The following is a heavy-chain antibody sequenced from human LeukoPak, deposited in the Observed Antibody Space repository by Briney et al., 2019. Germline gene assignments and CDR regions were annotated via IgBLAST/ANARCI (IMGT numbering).Heavy chain of an antibody. V-gene: IGHV3-7*01. CDR2: IKQDGSEK. J-gene: IGHJ3*02. CDR1: GFTFSSYW. Sequence: GGSLRLSCAAPGFTFSSYWMSWVRQAPGKGLEWVANIKQDGSEKYYVDSVKGRFTISRDNAKNSLYLQMNSLRAEDTAVYYCARDRSSGWYGTGDAFDIWGQGTMVTVPS. CDR3: ARDRSSGWYGTGDAFDI. D-gene: IGHD6-19*01.